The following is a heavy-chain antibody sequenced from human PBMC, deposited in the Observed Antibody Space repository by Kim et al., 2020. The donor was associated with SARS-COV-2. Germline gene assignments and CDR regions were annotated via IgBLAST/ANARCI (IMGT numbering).Heavy chain of an antibody. J-gene: IGHJ4*02. D-gene: IGHD2-21*02. V-gene: IGHV3-7*01. CDR1: GFTFSSYW. CDR2: IKQDGSEK. CDR3: ASRCGDCYWKQPYY. Sequence: GGSLRLSCAASGFTFSSYWMSWVRQAPGKGLEWVANIKQDGSEKYYVDSVKGRFTISRDNAKNSLYLQMNSLRAEDTAVYYCASRCGDCYWKQPYYWGQGTLVTVSS.